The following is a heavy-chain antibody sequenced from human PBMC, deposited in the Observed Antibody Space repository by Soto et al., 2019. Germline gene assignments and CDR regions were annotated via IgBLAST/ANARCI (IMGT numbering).Heavy chain of an antibody. J-gene: IGHJ6*02. Sequence: ASVKVSCKASGYTFTSYGISWVRQAPGKGLEWMGWISAYNGNTNYAQKLQGRVTMTTDTSTSTAYMELRSLRSDDTAVYYCARVVVGATSNYYYYGMDVWGQGTTVTVSS. V-gene: IGHV1-18*01. CDR1: GYTFTSYG. CDR2: ISAYNGNT. D-gene: IGHD1-26*01. CDR3: ARVVVGATSNYYYYGMDV.